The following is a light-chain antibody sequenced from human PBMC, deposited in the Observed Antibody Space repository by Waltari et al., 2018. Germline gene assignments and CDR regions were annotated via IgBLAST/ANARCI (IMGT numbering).Light chain of an antibody. Sequence: EIVMTQSPATLSVSPGERVTLSCWASQSVSSNLAWYQQKPGQGSSLLIYDAYTRAPGIPARFSGSGSGTEFTLTISSLTSEDFAIYYCQQYINWPSFTFGPGTKVDI. CDR2: DAY. CDR1: QSVSSN. J-gene: IGKJ3*01. V-gene: IGKV3D-15*01. CDR3: QQYINWPSFT.